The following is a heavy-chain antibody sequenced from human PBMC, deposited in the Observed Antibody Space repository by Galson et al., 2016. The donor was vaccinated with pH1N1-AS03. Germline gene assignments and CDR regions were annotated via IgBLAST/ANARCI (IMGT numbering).Heavy chain of an antibody. Sequence: SLRLSCAASGFIFSAYPMNWVRQAPGKGLEWVSFIGTSSTYIYYADSVKGRFTISRDNMKKSLCLQLNSLRAEDTGIYYCARDRGWNYGGLDLWGQGTLVTVSS. CDR2: IGTSSTYI. V-gene: IGHV3-21*01. D-gene: IGHD1-7*01. CDR3: ARDRGWNYGGLDL. J-gene: IGHJ5*02. CDR1: GFIFSAYP.